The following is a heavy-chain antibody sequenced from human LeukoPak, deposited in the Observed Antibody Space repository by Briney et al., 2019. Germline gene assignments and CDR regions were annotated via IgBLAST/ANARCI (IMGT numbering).Heavy chain of an antibody. CDR3: ARRNSIAVAGTYFDY. V-gene: IGHV4-59*01. CDR2: IYYSGST. CDR1: GRSISSYY. J-gene: IGHJ4*02. D-gene: IGHD6-19*01. Sequence: SETLSLTCTVSGRSISSYYWSWIRPPPGKGLEWIGYIYYSGSTNYNPSLKSRVTISVDTSKNQFSLKLSSVTAADTAVYYCARRNSIAVAGTYFDYWGQGTLVTVSS.